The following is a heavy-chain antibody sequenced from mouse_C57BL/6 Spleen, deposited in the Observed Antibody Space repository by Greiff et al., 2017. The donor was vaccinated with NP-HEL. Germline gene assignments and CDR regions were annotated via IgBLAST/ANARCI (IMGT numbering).Heavy chain of an antibody. CDR2: IYPGDGDT. Sequence: QVQLQQSGPELVKPGASVKISCKASGYAFSSSWMNWVKQRPGKGLEWIGRIYPGDGDTNYNGKFKGKATLTADKTSSTAYMQLSSLTAEDSAVYYCAKGNYGRSYWYFDVWGTGTTVTVSS. CDR3: AKGNYGRSYWYFDV. J-gene: IGHJ1*03. V-gene: IGHV1-82*01. CDR1: GYAFSSSW. D-gene: IGHD1-1*01.